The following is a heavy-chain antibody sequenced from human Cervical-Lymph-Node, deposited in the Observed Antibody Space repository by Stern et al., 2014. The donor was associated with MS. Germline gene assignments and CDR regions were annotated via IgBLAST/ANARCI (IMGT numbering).Heavy chain of an antibody. CDR1: GGSFQSYA. J-gene: IGHJ5*02. CDR3: ARERSIHYPAFAP. CDR2: IVPMFAKA. V-gene: IGHV1-69*12. Sequence: VQLVQSGAEVKKPGSSVRVSCKASGGSFQSYAFNWLRQAPGQGLEWMGDIVPMFAKANYAHKFQGRVTVTADEATNTVYMELSFLTSEDTAVYYCARERSIHYPAFAPWGQGTLVTVSS. D-gene: IGHD3-10*01.